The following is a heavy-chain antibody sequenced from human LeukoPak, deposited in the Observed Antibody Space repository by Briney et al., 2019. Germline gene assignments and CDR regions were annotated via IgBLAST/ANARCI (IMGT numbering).Heavy chain of an antibody. CDR3: AGSDYYDSSGYYYGHNWFDP. CDR2: IYYSGST. CDR1: GGSISSGGYY. J-gene: IGHJ5*02. Sequence: SETLSLTCTVSGGSISSGGYYWSWIRQHPGKGLEWIGYIYYSGSTYYNPSLKSRVTISVDTSKNQFSLKLSSVTAADTAVYYCAGSDYYDSSGYYYGHNWFDPWGQGTLVTVSS. V-gene: IGHV4-31*03. D-gene: IGHD3-22*01.